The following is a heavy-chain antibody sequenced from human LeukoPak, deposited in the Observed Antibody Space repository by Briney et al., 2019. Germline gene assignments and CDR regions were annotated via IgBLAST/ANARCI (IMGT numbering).Heavy chain of an antibody. D-gene: IGHD2-8*01. CDR3: AQGMYYYDL. CDR1: KFRFDSYD. V-gene: IGHV3-23*01. CDR2: ISGGST. J-gene: IGHJ4*02. Sequence: GGSLRLSCAASKFRFDSYDVSWVRRAPGKGLEWVSTISGGSTYSAYSGKGRFTISRDDLKSTVFLQMDGLRAEDTAVYYCAQGMYYYDLWGQGTLVTVSS.